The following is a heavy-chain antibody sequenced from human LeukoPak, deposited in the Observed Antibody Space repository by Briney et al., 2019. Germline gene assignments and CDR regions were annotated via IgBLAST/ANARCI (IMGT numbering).Heavy chain of an antibody. Sequence: GASVKVSCKASGYIFTGYYMHWVRQAPGQGLEWMGRINPNSGGTNYAQKFQGRVTITRDTSISTAYMELSRLRSDDTAVYYCARVNRGAYSIDYWGQGTLVTVSS. V-gene: IGHV1-2*06. CDR3: ARVNRGAYSIDY. CDR2: INPNSGGT. CDR1: GYIFTGYY. J-gene: IGHJ4*02. D-gene: IGHD2-15*01.